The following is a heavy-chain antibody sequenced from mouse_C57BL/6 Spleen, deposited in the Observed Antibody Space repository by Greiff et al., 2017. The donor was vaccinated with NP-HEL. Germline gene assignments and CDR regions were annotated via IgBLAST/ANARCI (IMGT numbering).Heavy chain of an antibody. Sequence: VQLQQSGAELARPGASVKLSCKASGYTFTSYGISWVKQRTGKGLEWIGEIYPRSGNTYYNETVKGKVTMTGDKSTNTPYMEVRSLKSEDSAVYFCSKYGAYSNPLDYWGQGTTLTVSS. CDR2: IYPRSGNT. CDR1: GYTFTSYG. V-gene: IGHV1-81*01. D-gene: IGHD2-5*01. CDR3: SKYGAYSNPLDY. J-gene: IGHJ2*01.